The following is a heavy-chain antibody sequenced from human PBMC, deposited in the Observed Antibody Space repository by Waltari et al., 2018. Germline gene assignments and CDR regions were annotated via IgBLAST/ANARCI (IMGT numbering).Heavy chain of an antibody. CDR1: GHSISSTYY. V-gene: IGHV4-38-2*01. CDR2: IYHSGST. D-gene: IGHD7-27*01. Sequence: QVQLQESGPGLVKPSETLSLTCAVSGHSISSTYYWGWIRQSPGKGLEWIANIYHSGSTYATPSLMSRVAIALDTSNNRVSLNLRSVAAADTAVYYCAAYRPDWGRGRDYWGQGTLVTVSS. J-gene: IGHJ4*02. CDR3: AAYRPDWGRGRDY.